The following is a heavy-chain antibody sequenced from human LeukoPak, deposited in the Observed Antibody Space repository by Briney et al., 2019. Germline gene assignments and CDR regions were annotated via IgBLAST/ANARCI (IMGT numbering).Heavy chain of an antibody. D-gene: IGHD2-2*01. CDR3: ARDRGRRGYCSSTSCYGDAFDI. V-gene: IGHV3-21*01. CDR1: GFTFSSYS. J-gene: IGHJ3*02. CDR2: ISSSSYI. Sequence: GGSLRPSCAASGFTFSSYSMNWVRQAPGKGLEWVSSISSSSYIYYADSVKGRFTISRDNAKNSLHLQMNSLRAEDTAVYYCARDRGRRGYCSSTSCYGDAFDIWGQGTMVTVSS.